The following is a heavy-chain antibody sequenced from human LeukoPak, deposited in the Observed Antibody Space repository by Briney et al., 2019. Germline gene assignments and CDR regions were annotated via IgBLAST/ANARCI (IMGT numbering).Heavy chain of an antibody. J-gene: IGHJ4*02. CDR2: ITSDGGAT. V-gene: IGHV3-64D*09. CDR3: VKARGVAAGTLSFDH. CDR1: GFTFSDYS. D-gene: IGHD6-13*01. Sequence: GGSLRLSCTASGFTFSDYSMSWVRQAPGTGLEYVSAITSDGGATYYADSVRGRFTMSRDNSKNTLDLHMSSLRTEDTAVYYCVKARGVAAGTLSFDHWGQGTLVTVSS.